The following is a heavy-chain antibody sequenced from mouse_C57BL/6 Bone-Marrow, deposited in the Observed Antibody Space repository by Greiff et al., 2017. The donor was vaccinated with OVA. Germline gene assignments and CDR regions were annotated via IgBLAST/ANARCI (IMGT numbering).Heavy chain of an antibody. J-gene: IGHJ3*01. CDR1: GYTFTSYW. Sequence: QVQLQQSGAELVRPGSSVKLSCKASGYTFTSYWMDWVKQRPGQGLEWIGNIYPSDSETHYNQKFKDKATLTVDKSSSTAYMQLSSLTSEDSAVYYCARGGLLLLRRGFAYWGQGTLVTVSA. CDR3: ARGGLLLLRRGFAY. D-gene: IGHD1-1*01. CDR2: IYPSDSET. V-gene: IGHV1-61*01.